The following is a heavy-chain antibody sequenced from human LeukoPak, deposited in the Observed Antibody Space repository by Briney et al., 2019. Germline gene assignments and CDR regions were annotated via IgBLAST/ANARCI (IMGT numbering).Heavy chain of an antibody. Sequence: PSETLSLTCADYGGSFSGYYWSWTRQPPGKGLEWIGEINHSGSTNYNPSLESRVTISVDTSKNQFSLKLSSVTAADTAVYYCARGLTVVVVAATLSDWFDPWGQGTLVTVSS. D-gene: IGHD2-15*01. CDR3: ARGLTVVVVAATLSDWFDP. CDR1: GGSFSGYY. V-gene: IGHV4-34*01. CDR2: INHSGST. J-gene: IGHJ5*02.